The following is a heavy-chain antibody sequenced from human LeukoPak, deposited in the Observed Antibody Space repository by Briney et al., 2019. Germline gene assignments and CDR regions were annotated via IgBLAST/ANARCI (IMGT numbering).Heavy chain of an antibody. Sequence: GSLGLSCAASGFTFSNYAIHWVRQAPGKGLESVSVISSNGGNIYHANSVKGRFTISRDNSKNTVYLQMGSLRPEDMAVYYCARVRVGATAKGHYFDYWGQGTLVTVSS. CDR2: ISSNGGNI. CDR1: GFTFSNYA. V-gene: IGHV3-64*01. CDR3: ARVRVGATAKGHYFDY. D-gene: IGHD1-26*01. J-gene: IGHJ4*02.